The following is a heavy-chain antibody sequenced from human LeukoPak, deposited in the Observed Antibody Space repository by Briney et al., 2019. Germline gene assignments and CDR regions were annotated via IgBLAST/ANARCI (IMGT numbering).Heavy chain of an antibody. D-gene: IGHD5-24*01. CDR2: ISAYNGNT. CDR1: GYTFTSYG. CDR3: ALMAAPYYFDY. V-gene: IGHV1-18*01. Sequence: GASVKVSCKASGYTFTSYGISWVRQAPGHGLEWMGWISAYNGNTNYAQKLQGSVTMTTDTSTSTAYMELRSLRSDDTAVYYCALMAAPYYFDYWGQGTLVTVSS. J-gene: IGHJ4*02.